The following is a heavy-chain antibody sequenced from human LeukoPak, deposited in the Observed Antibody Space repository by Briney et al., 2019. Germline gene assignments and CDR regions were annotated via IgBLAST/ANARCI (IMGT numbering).Heavy chain of an antibody. CDR3: ARVQGHPPNGLDV. D-gene: IGHD2-8*01. CDR1: GFTFSSYA. Sequence: GRSLRLSCAASGFTFSSYAVHWVRQAPGKGLEWVAVISYDGSNKYYADSVKGRFTISRDNSKNTLYLQMNSLRAEDTAVYYCARVQGHPPNGLDVWGQGTMVTVSS. CDR2: ISYDGSNK. J-gene: IGHJ3*01. V-gene: IGHV3-30*04.